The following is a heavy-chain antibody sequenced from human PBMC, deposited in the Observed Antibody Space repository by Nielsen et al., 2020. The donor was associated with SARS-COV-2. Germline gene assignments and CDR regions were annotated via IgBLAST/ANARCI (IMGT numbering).Heavy chain of an antibody. J-gene: IGHJ4*02. V-gene: IGHV1-3*01. CDR3: ARITPSSGWDY. CDR2: INAGNGNT. D-gene: IGHD6-19*01. CDR1: GYTFTSFA. Sequence: ASVKVSCKTSGYTFTSFAIHWVRQAPGQSLEWMGWINAGNGNTKYSQKFQGRVTMTRDTYANTAYMELSSLSSEDTAVYYRARITPSSGWDYWGQGTLVTVSS.